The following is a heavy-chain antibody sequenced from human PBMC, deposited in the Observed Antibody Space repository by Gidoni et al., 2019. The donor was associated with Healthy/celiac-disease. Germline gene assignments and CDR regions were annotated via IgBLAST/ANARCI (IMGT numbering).Heavy chain of an antibody. V-gene: IGHV3-66*01. CDR3: AASGGYCSGGSCPNAFDI. J-gene: IGHJ3*02. Sequence: CAASGFTVSSNYMSWVRQAPGKGLEWVSVIYSGGSTYYADSVKGRFTISRDNSKNTLYLQMNSLRAEDTAVYYCAASGGYCSGGSCPNAFDIWGQGTMVTVSS. D-gene: IGHD2-15*01. CDR2: IYSGGST. CDR1: GFTVSSNY.